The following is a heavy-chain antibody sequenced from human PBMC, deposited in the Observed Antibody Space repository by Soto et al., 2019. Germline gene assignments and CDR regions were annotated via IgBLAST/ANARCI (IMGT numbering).Heavy chain of an antibody. V-gene: IGHV3-43*01. Sequence: GGSLRLSCAASGFTFDDYTMHWVRQAQGKGLEWVSLISWDGGSTYYADSVKGRFTISRDNSKNSLYLQMNSLRTEDTALYYCAKEIAARTYYYGMDVWGQGTTVTVSS. CDR3: AKEIAARTYYYGMDV. CDR1: GFTFDDYT. CDR2: ISWDGGST. D-gene: IGHD6-6*01. J-gene: IGHJ6*02.